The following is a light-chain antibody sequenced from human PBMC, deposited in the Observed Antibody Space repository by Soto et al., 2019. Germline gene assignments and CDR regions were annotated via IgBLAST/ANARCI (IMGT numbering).Light chain of an antibody. V-gene: IGLV2-14*01. CDR3: SSWTSSSSYV. CDR1: SSYVGGYNS. J-gene: IGLJ1*01. Sequence: QSVLTQPASVSGSPGQSIAISCTGTSSYVGGYNSVSWYQQYPGKAPKLMIHDVSNRPSGVSDRFSGSKSGNTASLTISGLQAEDEADYYCSSWTSSSSYVFGSGTKLTVL. CDR2: DVS.